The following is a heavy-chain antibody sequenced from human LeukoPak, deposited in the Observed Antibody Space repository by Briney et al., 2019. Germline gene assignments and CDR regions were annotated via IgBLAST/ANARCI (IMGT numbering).Heavy chain of an antibody. CDR2: ITHEGGDA. CDR3: ARVLTYFDL. CDR1: GFTFSAHW. V-gene: IGHV3-74*01. J-gene: IGHJ5*01. Sequence: GGSLRLSCAGSGFTFSAHWMHWDRQGPGKGLVWVARITHEGGDANYADSVKGRFTISRDNANKVLYLEMNSLTADDTGVYYCARVLTYFDLWGQGTLVTVSS.